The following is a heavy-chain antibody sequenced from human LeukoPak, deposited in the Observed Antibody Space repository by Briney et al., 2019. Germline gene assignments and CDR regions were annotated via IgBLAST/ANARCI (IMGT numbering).Heavy chain of an antibody. V-gene: IGHV3-23*01. D-gene: IGHD4-11*01. Sequence: GGSLRLSCAASGFTFSNYAMSWVRQAPGKGLEWVSSITSSGSTPYCRDSVRGRFTISRDNSKNALYLQMHSLRAEDTALYYCADSNYWYPVDYWGQGTLVTISS. CDR2: ITSSGSTP. CDR3: ADSNYWYPVDY. CDR1: GFTFSNYA. J-gene: IGHJ4*02.